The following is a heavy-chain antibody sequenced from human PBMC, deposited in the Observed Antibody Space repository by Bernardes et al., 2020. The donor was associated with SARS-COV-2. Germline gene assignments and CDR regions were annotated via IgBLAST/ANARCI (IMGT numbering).Heavy chain of an antibody. CDR3: ARGRRAHDCSSTSCYPRSSSWYFDL. CDR2: INHSGST. J-gene: IGHJ2*01. D-gene: IGHD2-2*01. CDR1: GGSFSGYY. Sequence: SETLSLTCAVYGGSFSGYYWSWIRQPPGKGLEWIGEINHSGSTNYNPSLKSRVTISVDTSKNQFSLKLSSVTAADTAVYYCARGRRAHDCSSTSCYPRSSSWYFDLWGRGTLVTGSS. V-gene: IGHV4-34*01.